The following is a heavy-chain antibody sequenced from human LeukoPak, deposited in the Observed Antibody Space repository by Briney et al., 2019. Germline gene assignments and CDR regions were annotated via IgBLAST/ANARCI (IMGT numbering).Heavy chain of an antibody. CDR3: AKVGPYITSSFLGFDY. J-gene: IGHJ4*02. V-gene: IGHV3-30*02. Sequence: GESLRLSCVASGFTFSNYGLHWVRQAPGKGLEWVAFIRYGGTVKYYADSVQGRFTVSRDNSKDTMYLQMSSLRVEDTAVYYCAKVGPYITSSFLGFDYWGQGILVTVSS. D-gene: IGHD6-6*01. CDR1: GFTFSNYG. CDR2: IRYGGTVK.